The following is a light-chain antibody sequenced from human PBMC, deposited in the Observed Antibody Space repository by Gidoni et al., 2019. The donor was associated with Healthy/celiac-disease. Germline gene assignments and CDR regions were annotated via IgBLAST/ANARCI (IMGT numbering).Light chain of an antibody. CDR1: QRISSW. J-gene: IGKJ1*01. Sequence: DIQMTQSPSTLSASVGDRVTITCRGSQRISSWLAWYQQKPGKAPKLLIYKASSLESRVPSRFSGSGSGTKFTLTISKLQAYDFANYYWRKYNSYWTFGRGTKVEIK. CDR3: RKYNSYWT. CDR2: KAS. V-gene: IGKV1-5*03.